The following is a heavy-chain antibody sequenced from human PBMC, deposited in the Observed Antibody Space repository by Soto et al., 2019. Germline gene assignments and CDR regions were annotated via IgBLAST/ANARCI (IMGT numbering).Heavy chain of an antibody. CDR3: ARGFSGSYDY. J-gene: IGHJ4*02. D-gene: IGHD1-26*01. CDR1: GGSISSSSYY. CDR2: IYYSGST. V-gene: IGHV4-39*07. Sequence: SETLSLTCTVSGGSISSSSYYWGWIRQPPGKGLEWIGSIYYSGSTYYNPSLKSRVTISVDTSKNQFSLKLSSVTAADTAVYYCARGFSGSYDYWGQGTLVTVSS.